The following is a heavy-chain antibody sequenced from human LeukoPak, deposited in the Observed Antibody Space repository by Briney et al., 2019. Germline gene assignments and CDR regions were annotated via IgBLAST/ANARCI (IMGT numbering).Heavy chain of an antibody. CDR2: IYHSGST. CDR1: GGSISSGGYS. D-gene: IGHD2-15*01. V-gene: IGHV4-30-2*01. J-gene: IGHJ4*02. CDR3: ARDYCSGGSCQFDY. Sequence: PSETLSLTCAVSGGSISSGGYSWSWIRQPPGKGLEWIGYIYHSGSTYYNPSLKSRVTISVDRSKNQFSLKLSSVTAADTAVYYCARDYCSGGSCQFDYWGQGTLVTVSS.